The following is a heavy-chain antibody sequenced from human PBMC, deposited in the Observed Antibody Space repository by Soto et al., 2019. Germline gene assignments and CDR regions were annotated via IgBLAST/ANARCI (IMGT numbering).Heavy chain of an antibody. CDR3: AKDYDFWSGYVGPFDY. CDR1: GFTFSSYA. J-gene: IGHJ4*02. V-gene: IGHV3-23*01. CDR2: ISGSGGST. D-gene: IGHD3-3*01. Sequence: GESLKISCAASGFTFSSYAMSWVRQAPGKGLEWVSAISGSGGSTYYADSVKGRFTISRNNSKNTLYLQMNSLRAEDTAVYYCAKDYDFWSGYVGPFDYWGQGTLVTVSS.